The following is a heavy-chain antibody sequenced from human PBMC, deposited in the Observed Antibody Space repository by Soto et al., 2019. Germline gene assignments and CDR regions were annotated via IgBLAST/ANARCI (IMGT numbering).Heavy chain of an antibody. Sequence: QVQLVQSGAEVKKPGASVKVSCKASGYTFTSYDINWVRQATGQGLEWMGWMNPNSGNTGYAQKFQGRVTMTRNTSISTAYMELRSLRSEDTAVYYCARAIRGYSGYDDYYYYMDVWGKGTTVTVSS. J-gene: IGHJ6*03. CDR1: GYTFTSYD. D-gene: IGHD5-12*01. CDR2: MNPNSGNT. CDR3: ARAIRGYSGYDDYYYYMDV. V-gene: IGHV1-8*01.